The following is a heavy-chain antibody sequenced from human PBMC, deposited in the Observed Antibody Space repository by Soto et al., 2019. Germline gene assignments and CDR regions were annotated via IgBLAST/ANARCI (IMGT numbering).Heavy chain of an antibody. Sequence: GGSLRLSCAASGFTFSNAWMSWVRQAPGKGLEWVGRIKSKTDGGTTDYAAPVKGRFTISRDDSKNTLYLQMNSLKTEDTAVYYCTTDSMITFGGVIVLFDYWGQGTLVTVSS. CDR3: TTDSMITFGGVIVLFDY. CDR1: GFTFSNAW. J-gene: IGHJ4*02. CDR2: IKSKTDGGTT. D-gene: IGHD3-16*02. V-gene: IGHV3-15*01.